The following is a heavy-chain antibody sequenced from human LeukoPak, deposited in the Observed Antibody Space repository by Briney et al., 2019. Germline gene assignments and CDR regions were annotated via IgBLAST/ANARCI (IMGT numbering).Heavy chain of an antibody. CDR2: TYYRSKWYN. CDR3: ARGLGEFDY. V-gene: IGHV6-1*01. CDR1: GDNVSSNSAA. J-gene: IGHJ4*02. Sequence: SQTLSLTCAISGDNVSSNSAAWNWLSQSPSRGLEWLGRTYYRSKWYNDYAISVKSRITINPDTSKNQFSLQLNSVTPEDTAVYYCARGLGEFDYWGQGTLVTVSS. D-gene: IGHD3-16*01.